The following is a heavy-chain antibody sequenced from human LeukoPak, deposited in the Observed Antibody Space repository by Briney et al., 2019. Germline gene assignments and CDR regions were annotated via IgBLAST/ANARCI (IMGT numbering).Heavy chain of an antibody. D-gene: IGHD3-22*01. J-gene: IGHJ1*01. Sequence: GGSLRLSCAASGFTFSSYGMHWVRQAPGKGLEWVAFIRYDGSNKYYADSVKGRFTISRDNSKNTLYLQMNSLRAEDTAVYYCAKEGGLYKYYYDSSGLEYFQHWGQGTLVTVSS. CDR3: AKEGGLYKYYYDSSGLEYFQH. CDR2: IRYDGSNK. V-gene: IGHV3-30*02. CDR1: GFTFSSYG.